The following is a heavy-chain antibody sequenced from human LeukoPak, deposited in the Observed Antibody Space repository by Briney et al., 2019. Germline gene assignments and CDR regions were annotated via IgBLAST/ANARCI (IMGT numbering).Heavy chain of an antibody. V-gene: IGHV3-7*01. CDR1: GFTFSSYA. CDR3: ARGLDRWGAVAG. D-gene: IGHD6-19*01. CDR2: IKQDGSEK. J-gene: IGHJ4*02. Sequence: GGSLRLSCAASGFTFSSYAMSWVRQAPGKGLEWVANIKQDGSEKYYVDSVKGRFTISRDNAKNSLYLQMNSLRAEDTAVYYCARGLDRWGAVAGWGQGTLVTVSS.